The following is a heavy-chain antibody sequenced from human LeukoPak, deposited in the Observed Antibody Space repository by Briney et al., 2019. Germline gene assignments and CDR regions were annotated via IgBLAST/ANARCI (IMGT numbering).Heavy chain of an antibody. CDR2: IYTSGST. CDR1: GGSISSYY. CDR3: AREFTYSSSWCFDY. D-gene: IGHD6-13*01. Sequence: SETLSLTCTVSGGSISSYYWSWIRQPAGKGLEWIGRIYTSGSTNYNPSLKSRVTMSVDTSKNQFSLKLSSVTAADTAVYYCAREFTYSSSWCFDYWGQGTLVTVSS. V-gene: IGHV4-4*07. J-gene: IGHJ4*02.